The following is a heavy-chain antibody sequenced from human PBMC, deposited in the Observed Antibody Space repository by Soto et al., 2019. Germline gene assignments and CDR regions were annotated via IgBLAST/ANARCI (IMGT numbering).Heavy chain of an antibody. CDR1: GFTYSSYA. J-gene: IGHJ4*02. CDR2: ISYDGGNK. Sequence: QVQLVESGGGVVQPGRSLRLSCAASGFTYSSYAMHWVRQAPGKGLEWVAVISYDGGNKYYADSAKGRFTISRDNSKNTLYLQMNSLRAEDTAVYYCAKELERRLDYWGQGTLVTVSS. CDR3: AKELERRLDY. V-gene: IGHV3-30-3*01. D-gene: IGHD1-1*01.